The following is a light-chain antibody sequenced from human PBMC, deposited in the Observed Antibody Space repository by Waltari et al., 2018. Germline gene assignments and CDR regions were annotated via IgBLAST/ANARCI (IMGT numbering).Light chain of an antibody. CDR2: AAS. J-gene: IGKJ4*01. CDR3: QQAKSFPLT. V-gene: IGKV1-12*01. CDR1: QDVRSW. Sequence: DIQMTQSPSFVSASVGDRVTIFCRASQDVRSWLAWYQQRPGTAPKLLIYAASNLENGVPSRFSGSGSETNFTLTVKSLQPEDFATYYCQQAKSFPLTFGGGTKVEI.